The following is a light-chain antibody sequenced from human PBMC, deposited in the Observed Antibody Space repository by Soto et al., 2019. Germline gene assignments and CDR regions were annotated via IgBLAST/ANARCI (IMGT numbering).Light chain of an antibody. CDR1: QSILSH. CDR2: ATS. V-gene: IGKV1-39*01. J-gene: IGKJ1*01. CDR3: QQSYNTPRT. Sequence: DIQMTQSPSSLSASVGDRVTITCRASQSILSHLNWYQHKSGKAPRLLIYATSSLFSGVPPRFSGSGSGTDFTLTISSLQAEDFATYYCQQSYNTPRTFGQGTKVDIK.